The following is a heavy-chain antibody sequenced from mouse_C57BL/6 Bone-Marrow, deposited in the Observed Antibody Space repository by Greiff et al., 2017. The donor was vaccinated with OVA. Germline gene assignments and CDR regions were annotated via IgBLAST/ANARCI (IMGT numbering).Heavy chain of an antibody. CDR2: IYPGDGDT. Sequence: VQLQQSGPELVKPGASVKISCKASGYAFSSSWMNWVKQRPGKGLEWIGRIYPGDGDTNYNGKFKGEATLTADKSSSTAYMQLSSLTSEDSAVYFCARKAYSNPYYYAMDYWGQGTSVTVSS. CDR3: ARKAYSNPYYYAMDY. V-gene: IGHV1-82*01. D-gene: IGHD2-5*01. CDR1: GYAFSSSW. J-gene: IGHJ4*01.